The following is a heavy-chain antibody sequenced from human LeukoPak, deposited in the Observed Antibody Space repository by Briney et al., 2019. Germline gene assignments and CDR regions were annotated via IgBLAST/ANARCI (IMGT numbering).Heavy chain of an antibody. CDR1: GFTISSDY. CDR2: IYNTGGT. V-gene: IGHV3-66*01. J-gene: IGHJ4*02. CDR3: ARDMGYIVGAISIDS. D-gene: IGHD1-26*01. Sequence: GGSLRLSCAASGFTISSDYMTWVRQAPGKGLEWVSVIYNTGGTKYADSVRGRFTISRDNSKNTLFLQMNSLRAEDTAVYYCARDMGYIVGAISIDSWGQGTLVTVSS.